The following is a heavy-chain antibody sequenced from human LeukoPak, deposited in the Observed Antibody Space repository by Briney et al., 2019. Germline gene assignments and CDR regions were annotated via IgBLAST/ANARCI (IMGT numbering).Heavy chain of an antibody. CDR3: AKGGPIEQWLVKGTFDY. J-gene: IGHJ4*02. Sequence: GGSLRLSCAASGFTFNSYGMTWVRQAPGKGLECVSGISGSGDRTYYADSVKGRFTISRDNPKNTLYMQMNSLRAEDTAIYYCAKGGPIEQWLVKGTFDYWGQGTLVTVSS. D-gene: IGHD6-19*01. V-gene: IGHV3-23*01. CDR2: ISGSGDRT. CDR1: GFTFNSYG.